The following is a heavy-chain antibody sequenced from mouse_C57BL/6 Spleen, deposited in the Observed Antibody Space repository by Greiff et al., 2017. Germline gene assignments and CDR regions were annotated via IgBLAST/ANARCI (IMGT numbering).Heavy chain of an antibody. D-gene: IGHD1-1*01. J-gene: IGHJ2*01. CDR1: GYTFTSYW. V-gene: IGHV1-69*01. CDR2: LDPSDSYT. CDR3: ARRRVVATQYYFDY. Sequence: VQLQQPGAELVMPGASVKLSCKASGYTFTSYWMHWVKQRPGQGLEWIGELDPSDSYTNYNQKFKGKSTLTVDKSSSTAYMQLSSLTSEDSAVYYCARRRVVATQYYFDYWGQGTTLTVSS.